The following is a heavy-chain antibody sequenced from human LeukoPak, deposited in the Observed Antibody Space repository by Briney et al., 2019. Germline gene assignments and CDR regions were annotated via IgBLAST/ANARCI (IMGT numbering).Heavy chain of an antibody. D-gene: IGHD3-3*01. CDR1: GYTFTSYG. J-gene: IGHJ6*03. Sequence: ASVKVSCKASGYTFTSYGISWVRQAPGQGLEWMGWISAYNGSTNYAQKLQGRVTMTTDTSTSTAYMELRSLRSDDTAVYYCARSYDFWSGYHLARDYYYYMDVWGKGTTVTVSS. V-gene: IGHV1-18*01. CDR2: ISAYNGST. CDR3: ARSYDFWSGYHLARDYYYYMDV.